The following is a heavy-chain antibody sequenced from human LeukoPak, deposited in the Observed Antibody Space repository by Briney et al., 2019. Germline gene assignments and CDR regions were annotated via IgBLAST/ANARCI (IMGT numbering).Heavy chain of an antibody. D-gene: IGHD3-22*01. CDR1: GGSISSDY. CDR2: IYGSGST. Sequence: SETLSLTCTVSGGSISSDYWSWIRQPAGKGLEWIGRIYGSGSTIYNASLKSRVTISVDKSKNQFSLKLSSVTAADTAVYYCARGPYSYDSSGAFDIWGQGTMVTVSS. V-gene: IGHV4-4*07. CDR3: ARGPYSYDSSGAFDI. J-gene: IGHJ3*02.